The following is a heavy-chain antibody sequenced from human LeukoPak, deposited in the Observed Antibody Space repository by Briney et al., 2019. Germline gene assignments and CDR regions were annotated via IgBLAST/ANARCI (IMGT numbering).Heavy chain of an antibody. CDR2: VSPPGGGT. CDR1: GFTVSSNY. CDR3: ARDLAWGAFDY. V-gene: IGHV3-23*01. Sequence: PGGSLRLSCAASGFTVSSNYMSWVRLAPGKGLEWVSGVSPPGGGTYYADSVKGRFTISRDDSRNTLSLQMNSLRVEDTAVYYCARDLAWGAFDYWGQGILVAVSS. D-gene: IGHD7-27*01. J-gene: IGHJ4*02.